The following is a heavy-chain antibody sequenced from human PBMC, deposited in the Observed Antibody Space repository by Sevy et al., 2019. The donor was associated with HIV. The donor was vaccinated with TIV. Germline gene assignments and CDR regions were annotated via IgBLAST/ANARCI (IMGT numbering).Heavy chain of an antibody. Sequence: GGSLRLSCAASGFTFSSYGMHWVRQAPGKGLEWLAIIWYDGSNKKYADSVKGRFSISRDNSKNTLYLQMNSLRAEDTAVYYCAREGIAVAGIGYYFDYWGQGTLVIVSS. J-gene: IGHJ4*02. CDR2: IWYDGSNK. CDR3: AREGIAVAGIGYYFDY. D-gene: IGHD6-19*01. V-gene: IGHV3-33*01. CDR1: GFTFSSYG.